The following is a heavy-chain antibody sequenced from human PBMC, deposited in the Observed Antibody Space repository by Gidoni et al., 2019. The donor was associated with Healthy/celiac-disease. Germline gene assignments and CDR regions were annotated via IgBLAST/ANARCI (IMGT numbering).Heavy chain of an antibody. CDR3: ARALGDWLHFYGMDV. CDR1: GFTFSSYG. Sequence: QVQLVESGGGVVQPGRSLRLSCAASGFTFSSYGMHWVRQAPGKGLEWVAVIWYDGSNKYYADSVKGRFTISRDNSKNTLYLQMNSLRAEDTAVYYCARALGDWLHFYGMDVWGQGTTVTVSS. V-gene: IGHV3-33*01. J-gene: IGHJ6*02. CDR2: IWYDGSNK. D-gene: IGHD3-9*01.